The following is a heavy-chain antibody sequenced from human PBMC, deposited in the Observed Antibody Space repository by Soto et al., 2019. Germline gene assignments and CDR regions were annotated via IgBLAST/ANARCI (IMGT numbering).Heavy chain of an antibody. CDR2: ISYDGSNK. CDR3: AREAFTLRHDDFWSGTSNWFDP. CDR1: GFTFSSYA. V-gene: IGHV3-30-3*01. Sequence: GGSLRLSCAASGFTFSSYAMHWAREAPGKGLEWVAVISYDGSNKYYADSVKGRFTISRDNSKNTLYLQMNSLRAEDTAVYYCAREAFTLRHDDFWSGTSNWFDPWGQGTLVTVSS. D-gene: IGHD3-3*01. J-gene: IGHJ5*02.